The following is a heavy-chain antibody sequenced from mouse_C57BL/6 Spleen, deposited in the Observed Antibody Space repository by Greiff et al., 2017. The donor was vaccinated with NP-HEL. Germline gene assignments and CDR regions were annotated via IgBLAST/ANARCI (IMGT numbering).Heavy chain of an antibody. V-gene: IGHV3-6*01. J-gene: IGHJ4*01. D-gene: IGHD2-4*01. CDR1: GYSITSGYY. CDR2: ISYDGSN. Sequence: EVKLQESGPGLVKPSQSLSLTCSVTGYSITSGYYWNWIRQFPGNKLEWMGYISYDGSNNYNPYLKNQISITRDTSKKQFFLKLNSVTTENTATYDSAREHRSTMIRDTMDYWGQGTSVTVSS. CDR3: AREHRSTMIRDTMDY.